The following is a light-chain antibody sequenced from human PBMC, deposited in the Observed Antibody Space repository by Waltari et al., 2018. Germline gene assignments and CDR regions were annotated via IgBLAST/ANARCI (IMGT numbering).Light chain of an antibody. CDR2: DND. J-gene: IGLJ2*01. CDR1: SSTIGTNY. V-gene: IGLV1-51*01. CDR3: GTWDSSLTAGV. Sequence: QSVLTQPPSVSAAPGPKVTIPCSGSSSTIGTNYLSWYQQLPGTAPKLVIYDNDKRPSGIPDRFSGSKSGTSATLGITGLQTGDEAYYYCGTWDSSLTAGVFGGGTKLTVL.